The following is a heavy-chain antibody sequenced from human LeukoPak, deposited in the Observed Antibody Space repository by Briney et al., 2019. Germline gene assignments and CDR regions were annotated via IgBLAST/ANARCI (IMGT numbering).Heavy chain of an antibody. J-gene: IGHJ4*02. CDR3: AREDYYGSGSYYIGY. CDR1: GGSISSGYYY. Sequence: PSETLSLTCTVSGGSISSGYYYWSWLRQHPGKGLEWIGFIYNSGSTYYNPSLKSRVTISVDTSKNQFSLKLSSVTAADTAVYYCAREDYYGSGSYYIGYWGQGTLVTVSS. V-gene: IGHV4-31*03. CDR2: IYNSGST. D-gene: IGHD3-10*01.